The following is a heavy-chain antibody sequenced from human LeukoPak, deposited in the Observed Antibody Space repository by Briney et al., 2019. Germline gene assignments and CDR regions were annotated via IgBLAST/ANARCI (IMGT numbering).Heavy chain of an antibody. D-gene: IGHD6-13*01. CDR3: ARDPGVAAALYYFDY. Sequence: GGSLRLSCAASGFTFSTYSINWVRQAPGKGPEWVSSISSSSSYISYADSLKGRFTISRDNAKNSLYLQMNSLRAEDTAVYYCARDPGVAAALYYFDYWGQGTLVTVSS. V-gene: IGHV3-21*01. J-gene: IGHJ4*02. CDR1: GFTFSTYS. CDR2: ISSSSSYI.